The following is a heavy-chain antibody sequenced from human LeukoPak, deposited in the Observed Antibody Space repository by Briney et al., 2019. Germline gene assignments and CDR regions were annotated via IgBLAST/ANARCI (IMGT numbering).Heavy chain of an antibody. CDR3: AKSHSYGQRTFDY. J-gene: IGHJ4*02. Sequence: AGGSLRLSCAASGFTFSSYGMHWVRQAPGKGLEWVAFIRYDGSNKYYADSVKGRFTISRDNSKNTLYLQMNSLRAEDTAVYYCAKSHSYGQRTFDYWGQGTLVTVSS. D-gene: IGHD5-18*01. V-gene: IGHV3-30*02. CDR1: GFTFSSYG. CDR2: IRYDGSNK.